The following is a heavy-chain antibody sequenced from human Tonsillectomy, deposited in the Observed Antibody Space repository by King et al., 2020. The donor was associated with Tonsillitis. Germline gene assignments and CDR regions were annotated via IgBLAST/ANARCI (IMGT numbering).Heavy chain of an antibody. CDR2: INPNSGGT. D-gene: IGHD3-16*01. Sequence: VQLVQSGAEVKKPGASVKVSCKASGYTFTGYYMHWVRQAPGQGLEWMGWINPNSGGTNYAQKFQGRVTMTRDTSISTAYMEVSRLRSDDSAVYYCARYYVPSQWGGYFDYWGQGTLVTVSS. CDR1: GYTFTGYY. J-gene: IGHJ4*02. CDR3: ARYYVPSQWGGYFDY. V-gene: IGHV1-2*02.